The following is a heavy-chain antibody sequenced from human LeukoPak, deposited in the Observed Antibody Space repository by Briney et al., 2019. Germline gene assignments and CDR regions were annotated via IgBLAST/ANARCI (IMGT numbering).Heavy chain of an antibody. D-gene: IGHD6-19*01. J-gene: IGHJ4*02. CDR2: ISGSGGST. V-gene: IGHV3-23*01. Sequence: PGGSLRLSCAASGFSFSNYAMNWVRQAPGKGLEWVSGISGSGGSTHYADSVKGRFTVSRDSSKNTLYLQMNSLRAEDTAVYYCAKEEVNSSGWPYFDYWGQGTLVTVSS. CDR3: AKEEVNSSGWPYFDY. CDR1: GFSFSNYA.